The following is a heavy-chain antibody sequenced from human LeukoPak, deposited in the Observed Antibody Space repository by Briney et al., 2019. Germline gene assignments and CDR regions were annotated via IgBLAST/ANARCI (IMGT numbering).Heavy chain of an antibody. CDR3: ARLPGGAAAATSYFDY. CDR1: GFTFSSYW. CDR2: IKPDGSSM. Sequence: PGGSLRLSCAASGFTFSSYWMKWVRQAPGKELVWVSRIKPDGSSMSYADSVKGRFTISRDNSKNTLYLQMSSLRAEDTAVYYCARLPGGAAAATSYFDYWGQRTLVTVSS. J-gene: IGHJ4*02. D-gene: IGHD1-26*01. V-gene: IGHV3-74*01.